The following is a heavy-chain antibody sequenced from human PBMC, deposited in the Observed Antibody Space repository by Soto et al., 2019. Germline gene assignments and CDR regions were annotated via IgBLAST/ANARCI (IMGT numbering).Heavy chain of an antibody. D-gene: IGHD3-9*01. CDR3: ARPPGYISDWYYFDL. Sequence: ASVKVSCKASGYTFIDYYMHWVRQAPGQGFEWMGRISPRSGGTDYAQKFQGRVTMTWDTSLNTAYMELSSLISEDTAVYYCARPPGYISDWYYFDLWGQGTLVTVSS. J-gene: IGHJ4*02. CDR1: GYTFIDYY. CDR2: ISPRSGGT. V-gene: IGHV1-2*02.